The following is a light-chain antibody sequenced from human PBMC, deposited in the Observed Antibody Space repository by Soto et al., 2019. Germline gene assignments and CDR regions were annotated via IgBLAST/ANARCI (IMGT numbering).Light chain of an antibody. CDR2: EVS. Sequence: QSVLTQPASVSGSPGQSIIISCTGTTNDVGGYNYVSWYQQHPGKAPKLLIFEVSSRPSGVSNRFSGSKSGNTASLTISALQAEDEADYFCNSYSSSTSLPYVFGTGTKVTVL. CDR3: NSYSSSTSLPYV. J-gene: IGLJ1*01. CDR1: TNDVGGYNY. V-gene: IGLV2-14*01.